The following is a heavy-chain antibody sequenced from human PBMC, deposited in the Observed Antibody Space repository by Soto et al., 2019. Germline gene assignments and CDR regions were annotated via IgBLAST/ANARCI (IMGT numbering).Heavy chain of an antibody. Sequence: SETLSLTCAVYGGSFSGYYWSWIRQPPGKGLEWIGEINHSGSTNYNPSLKSRVTISVDTSKNQFSLKLSSVTAADTAVYYCARGRKIRPNCSSTSCYSALYYYYYMDVWGKGTTVTVSS. J-gene: IGHJ6*03. CDR3: ARGRKIRPNCSSTSCYSALYYYYYMDV. CDR2: INHSGST. V-gene: IGHV4-34*01. D-gene: IGHD2-2*01. CDR1: GGSFSGYY.